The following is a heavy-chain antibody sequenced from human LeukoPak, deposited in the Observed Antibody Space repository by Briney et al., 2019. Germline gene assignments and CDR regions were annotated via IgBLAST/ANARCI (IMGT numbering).Heavy chain of an antibody. J-gene: IGHJ4*02. CDR3: SRNLIDCGGDCYSQNLDH. D-gene: IGHD2-21*02. V-gene: IGHV3-74*01. CDR1: GFTFSSYW. Sequence: GRSLRLSFAASGFTFSSYWMHWVRQAPGKGLVLVSRISSDGSVRNYADAVNGRFTIYRYNAKHTVYLQMNSLSAEDTAVYFCSRNLIDCGGDCYSQNLDHWGQGTLVTVSS. CDR2: ISSDGSVR.